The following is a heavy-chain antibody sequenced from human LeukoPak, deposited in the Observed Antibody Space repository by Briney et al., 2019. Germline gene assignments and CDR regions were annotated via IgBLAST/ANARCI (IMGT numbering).Heavy chain of an antibody. CDR2: IKQDGGEK. CDR3: ARDRSTIYSGYDEARSYYYYYYMDV. CDR1: GFTFSSYW. Sequence: GGSLRLSCAASGFTFSSYWMSWVRQAPGKGLEWVANIKQDGGEKYYVDSVKGRFTISRDNAKNSLYLQMNSLRAEDTAVYYCARDRSTIYSGYDEARSYYYYYYMDVWGKGTTVTVSS. V-gene: IGHV3-7*01. D-gene: IGHD5-12*01. J-gene: IGHJ6*03.